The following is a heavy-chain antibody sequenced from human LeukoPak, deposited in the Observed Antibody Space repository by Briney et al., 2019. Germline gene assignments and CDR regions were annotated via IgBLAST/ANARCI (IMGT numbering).Heavy chain of an antibody. Sequence: GGTLRLSCAASGFTFSSYAMSWVRQAPGKGLEWVSAISGSGGSTYYADSVKGRFTISRDNAKNSLYLQMNSLRAEDTAVYYCATRDSSGYYSSYFDYWGQGTLVTVSS. CDR1: GFTFSSYA. D-gene: IGHD3-22*01. CDR3: ATRDSSGYYSSYFDY. J-gene: IGHJ4*02. V-gene: IGHV3-23*01. CDR2: ISGSGGST.